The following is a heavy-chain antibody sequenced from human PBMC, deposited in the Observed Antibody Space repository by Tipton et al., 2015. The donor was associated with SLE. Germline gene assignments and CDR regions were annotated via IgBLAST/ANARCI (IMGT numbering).Heavy chain of an antibody. Sequence: TLSLTCTVSGGSISSYYWSWIRQPPGKGLEWIGYIYHSGSTNYNPSLKSRVTISVDTSKNQFPLKLSSVTAADTAVYNCARDPSGGSTAAFDIWGQGTMVTVSS. CDR2: IYHSGST. CDR1: GGSISSYY. V-gene: IGHV4-59*01. CDR3: ARDPSGGSTAAFDI. J-gene: IGHJ3*02. D-gene: IGHD1-26*01.